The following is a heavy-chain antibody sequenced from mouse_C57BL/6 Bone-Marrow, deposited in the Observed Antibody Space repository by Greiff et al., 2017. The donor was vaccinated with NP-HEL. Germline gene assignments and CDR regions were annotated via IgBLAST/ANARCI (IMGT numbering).Heavy chain of an antibody. CDR2: ISSGGSYT. J-gene: IGHJ3*01. Sequence: EVQLMESGGDLVKPGGSLKLSCAASGFTFSGYGMSWVRQTPDKRLEWVATISSGGSYTYYPDSVKGRFTISRDNAKNTLYLQMSSLKSEDTAMYYCASPYDYDVAWFAYWGQGTLVTVSA. CDR3: ASPYDYDVAWFAY. CDR1: GFTFSGYG. V-gene: IGHV5-6*01. D-gene: IGHD2-4*01.